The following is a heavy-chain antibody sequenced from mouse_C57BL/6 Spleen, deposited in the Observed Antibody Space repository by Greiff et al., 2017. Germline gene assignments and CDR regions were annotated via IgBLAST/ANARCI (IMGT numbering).Heavy chain of an antibody. J-gene: IGHJ1*03. D-gene: IGHD1-1*01. V-gene: IGHV1-50*01. Sequence: QVQLQQPGAELVKPGASVKLSCKASGYTFTSYWMQWVKQRPGQGLEWIGEIDPSDSYTNYNQKFKGKAKLTVDTSSSTAYMQLSSLTSEDSAVFYCARPGYGSSYGYFDVWGTGTTVTVSS. CDR1: GYTFTSYW. CDR2: IDPSDSYT. CDR3: ARPGYGSSYGYFDV.